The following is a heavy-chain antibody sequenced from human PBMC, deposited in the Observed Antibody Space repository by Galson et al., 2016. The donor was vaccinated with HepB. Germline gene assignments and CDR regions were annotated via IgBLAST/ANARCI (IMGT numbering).Heavy chain of an antibody. CDR3: ARAVTGAGDWFDP. V-gene: IGHV1-3*01. CDR2: ISAAHGDT. D-gene: IGHD2-21*02. Sequence: SVKVSCKASGYTFTNNAVHWVRQAPGQSLEWMGWISAAHGDTKYSQKFQGRVTFTRGTSATTAYMELSSLRSEDTAVYYCARAVTGAGDWFDPWGQGTLVSVSP. J-gene: IGHJ5*02. CDR1: GYTFTNNA.